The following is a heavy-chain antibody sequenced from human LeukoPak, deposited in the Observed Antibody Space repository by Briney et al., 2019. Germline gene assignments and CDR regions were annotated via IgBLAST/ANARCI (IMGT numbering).Heavy chain of an antibody. J-gene: IGHJ1*01. CDR3: ARDRMSRAPTYFPH. CDR2: VSGDGGRT. V-gene: IGHV3-43*02. D-gene: IGHD2-15*01. Sequence: GGSLRLSCAASGFTFDEFGMHWVRQAPGKGLEWVSFVSGDGGRTDYADSVKGRFTISRDNSKNSLYLQMNSLTAEDTAFYFCARDRMSRAPTYFPHSGQGALVTGS. CDR1: GFTFDEFG.